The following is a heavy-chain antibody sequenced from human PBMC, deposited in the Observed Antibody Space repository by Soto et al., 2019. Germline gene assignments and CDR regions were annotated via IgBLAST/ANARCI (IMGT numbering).Heavy chain of an antibody. Sequence: QVQLVQSGAEVTKPGSSVRVSCKISGGSLSNITVSWVRQAPGLGLEWMGRVNPLLGTANYAQKFQGRVTLSADRSTNTAYMDMTSLTSDDTAMYYCARLPFDSWGQGTLVTVSS. CDR1: GGSLSNIT. CDR3: ARLPFDS. J-gene: IGHJ4*02. CDR2: VNPLLGTA. V-gene: IGHV1-69*08.